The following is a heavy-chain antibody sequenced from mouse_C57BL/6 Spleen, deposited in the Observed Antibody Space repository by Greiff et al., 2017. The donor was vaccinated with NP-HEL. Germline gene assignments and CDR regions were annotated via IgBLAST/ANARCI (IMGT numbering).Heavy chain of an antibody. Sequence: EVHLVESGPGLVKPSQSLSLTCSVTGYSITSGYYWNWIRQFPGNKLEWMGYISYDGSNNYNPSLKNRISITRDTSKNQFFLKLNSVTTEDTATYYCARALTIFDYWGQGTTLTVSS. CDR3: ARALTIFDY. CDR1: GYSITSGYY. V-gene: IGHV3-6*01. CDR2: ISYDGSN. J-gene: IGHJ2*01.